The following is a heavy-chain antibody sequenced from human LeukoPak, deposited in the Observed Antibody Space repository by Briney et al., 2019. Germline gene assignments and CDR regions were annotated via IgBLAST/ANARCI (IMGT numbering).Heavy chain of an antibody. Sequence: ASVKVSCKASGYTFSAYRISWVRQAPGQGLEWMGWIYTYNGNANYAEHLQGRVTLTSDSSTTTVYMELKNLTSDDTAVYYCARDSSPVAGVGLFWGQGTLVTVSS. J-gene: IGHJ4*02. D-gene: IGHD6-19*01. CDR1: GYTFSAYR. CDR3: ARDSSPVAGVGLF. CDR2: IYTYNGNA. V-gene: IGHV1-18*01.